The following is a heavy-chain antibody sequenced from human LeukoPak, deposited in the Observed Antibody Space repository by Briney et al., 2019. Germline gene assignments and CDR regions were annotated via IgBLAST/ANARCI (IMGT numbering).Heavy chain of an antibody. CDR2: IVVGSGNT. D-gene: IGHD6-13*01. V-gene: IGHV1-58*02. Sequence: SVKVSCKASGFTFTSSAMQWVRQARGQRLEWIGWIVVGSGNTNYAQKFQERVTITRDMSTSTAYMELSSLRSEDTAVYYCAADRLAAASFDYWGQGTLVTVSS. CDR1: GFTFTSSA. CDR3: AADRLAAASFDY. J-gene: IGHJ4*02.